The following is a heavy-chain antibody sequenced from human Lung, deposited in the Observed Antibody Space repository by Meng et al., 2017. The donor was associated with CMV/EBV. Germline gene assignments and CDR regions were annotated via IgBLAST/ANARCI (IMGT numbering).Heavy chain of an antibody. V-gene: IGHV3-48*03. Sequence: GGSLRLXCAASGFTFSSYEMNWVRPAPGKGLEWVSYISSSGSIIYYADSVKGRFTVSRDNAENSLYLQMNSLRAEDTAVYYCARKIAVAAADYWGQGTLVTVSS. J-gene: IGHJ4*02. CDR3: ARKIAVAAADY. D-gene: IGHD6-13*01. CDR1: GFTFSSYE. CDR2: ISSSGSII.